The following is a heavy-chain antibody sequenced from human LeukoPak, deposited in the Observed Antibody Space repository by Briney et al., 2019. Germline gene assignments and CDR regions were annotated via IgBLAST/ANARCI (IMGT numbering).Heavy chain of an antibody. D-gene: IGHD3-22*01. Sequence: GASVKVSCKASGYTFTGYYMHWVRQAPGQGLEWMGWINPNSGGTNYAQKFQGRVTMTRDTSISTAYMELSRLRSGDTAVYYCARLQNYYDSSGYQPPTNWVQATLVTVSS. CDR3: ARLQNYYDSSGYQPPTN. J-gene: IGHJ4*02. V-gene: IGHV1-2*02. CDR2: INPNSGGT. CDR1: GYTFTGYY.